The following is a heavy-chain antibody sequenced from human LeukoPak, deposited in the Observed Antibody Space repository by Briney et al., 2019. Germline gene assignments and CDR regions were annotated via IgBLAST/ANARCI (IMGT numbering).Heavy chain of an antibody. CDR1: GGSISSSSYY. J-gene: IGHJ4*02. Sequence: RPSETLSLTCTVSGGSISSSSYYWGWIRQPPGKGLEWIGNIFYSGTTYYNPSLKSRVTISVDTSKNQFSLKMRSVTAADTAVYYCARVLRGGTNYFDYWGQGTLVTVSS. CDR3: ARVLRGGTNYFDY. V-gene: IGHV4-39*01. CDR2: IFYSGTT. D-gene: IGHD2-15*01.